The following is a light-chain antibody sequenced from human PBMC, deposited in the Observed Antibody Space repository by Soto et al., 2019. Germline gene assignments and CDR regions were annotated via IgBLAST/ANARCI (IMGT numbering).Light chain of an antibody. Sequence: EIVLTQSPGTLSLSPGERATLSCRASHIVSSSYLAWYQQKAGQAPRLLIYGASSRATGIPDRFIASGSETDFTLTISRLEPEDFAVYYCQQYGNSPLVTFGQGTRLEIK. V-gene: IGKV3-20*01. CDR3: QQYGNSPLVT. CDR1: HIVSSSY. CDR2: GAS. J-gene: IGKJ5*01.